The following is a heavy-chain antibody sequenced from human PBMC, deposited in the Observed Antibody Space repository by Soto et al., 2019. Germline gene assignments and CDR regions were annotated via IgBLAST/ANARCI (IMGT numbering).Heavy chain of an antibody. D-gene: IGHD2-21*02. V-gene: IGHV4-59*01. CDR2: IYYSGST. J-gene: IGHJ6*02. CDR3: ARAHPSFLLTAGYYYGMDV. Sequence: SETLSLTCTVSGGSISSYYWSWIRQPPGKGLEWIGYIYYSGSTNYYPSLKSRVTISVDTSKNQFSLKLSSVTAADTAVYYCARAHPSFLLTAGYYYGMDVWGQGTTVTVSS. CDR1: GGSISSYY.